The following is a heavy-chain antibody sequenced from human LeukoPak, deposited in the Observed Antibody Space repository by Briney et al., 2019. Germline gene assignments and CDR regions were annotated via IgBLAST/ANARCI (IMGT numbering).Heavy chain of an antibody. J-gene: IGHJ4*02. D-gene: IGHD7-27*01. CDR1: GYSISSGYY. CDR3: ARENWVFDY. CDR2: IYHSGST. Sequence: SETLSLTCTVSGYSISSGYYWGWIRQPPGKGLEWIGSIYHSGSTYYNPSLKSRVTISLDTSKNQISLKVRSVTAADTAMYYCARENWVFDYWGQGILVTVSS. V-gene: IGHV4-38-2*02.